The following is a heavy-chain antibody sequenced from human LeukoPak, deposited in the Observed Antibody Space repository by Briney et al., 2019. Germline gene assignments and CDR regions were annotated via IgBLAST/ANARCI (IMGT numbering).Heavy chain of an antibody. CDR3: ASESIPMIVVNY. CDR2: IYYSGST. CDR1: GGSISSNSYY. Sequence: PSETLSLTCTVSGGSISSNSYYWGWIRQPPGKGLEWIGTIYYSGSTYYNPSLKSRVTISVDTSKNQFSLKLSSVTAADTAVYYCASESIPMIVVNYWGQGTLVTVSS. V-gene: IGHV4-39*07. D-gene: IGHD3-22*01. J-gene: IGHJ4*02.